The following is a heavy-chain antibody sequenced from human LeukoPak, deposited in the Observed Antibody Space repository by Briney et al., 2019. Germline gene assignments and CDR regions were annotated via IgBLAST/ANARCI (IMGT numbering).Heavy chain of an antibody. D-gene: IGHD2-21*02. J-gene: IGHJ6*02. CDR1: GFAFGSEA. CDR2: ISPGGGTT. Sequence: TGGSLRLSCAVSGFAFGSEAMSWVRQSPARGLEWVASISPGGGTTYYADYVKGRFTISRDNSKNSLFVQMNSLRAEDTAVYYCARDAPRDIVVVTAIPGPPLDVWGQGTTVTVSS. CDR3: ARDAPRDIVVVTAIPGPPLDV. V-gene: IGHV3-23*01.